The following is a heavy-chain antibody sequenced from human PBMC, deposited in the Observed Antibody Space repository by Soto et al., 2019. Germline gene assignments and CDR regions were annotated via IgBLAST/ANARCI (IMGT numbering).Heavy chain of an antibody. CDR1: GYSFTSYW. CDR2: IDPSDSYT. Sequence: PGESLKISCKGSGYSFTSYWISWVRQMPGEGLEWMGRIDPSDSYTNYSPSFQGHVTISADKSISTAYLQWSSLKASDTAMYYCARQGRAVAGEIYYYYGMDVWGQGTTVTVSS. CDR3: ARQGRAVAGEIYYYYGMDV. V-gene: IGHV5-10-1*01. J-gene: IGHJ6*02. D-gene: IGHD6-19*01.